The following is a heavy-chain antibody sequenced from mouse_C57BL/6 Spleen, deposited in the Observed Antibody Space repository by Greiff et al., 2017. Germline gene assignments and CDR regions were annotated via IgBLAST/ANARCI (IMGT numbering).Heavy chain of an antibody. Sequence: EFQLQPSGAELVRPGASVKLSCTSSGFNIKDDYMHWVKQKPEQGLAWLGLIGPENGDTEYASNFQGKATITADTSYNTAYLQLSSLTSEDTAVDYCTTAHYYGSSYKCAYWGQGTLVTVAA. CDR2: IGPENGDT. J-gene: IGHJ3*01. D-gene: IGHD1-1*01. CDR3: TTAHYYGSSYKCAY. CDR1: GFNIKDDY. V-gene: IGHV14-4*01.